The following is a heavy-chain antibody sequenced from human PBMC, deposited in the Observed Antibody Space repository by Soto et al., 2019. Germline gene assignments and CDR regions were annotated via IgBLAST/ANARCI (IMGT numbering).Heavy chain of an antibody. D-gene: IGHD1-26*01. V-gene: IGHV3-74*01. CDR2: INSDGSST. CDR3: ARGDKGSYYWLSYGMDV. CDR1: GFTFSSYW. J-gene: IGHJ6*02. Sequence: EVQLVESGGGLVQPGGSLRLSCAASGFTFSSYWMHWVRQAPGKGLVWVSRINSDGSSTSYADSVKGRFTISRVNAKNTLYLQMNSLRAEDTAVYYCARGDKGSYYWLSYGMDVWGQGTTVTVS.